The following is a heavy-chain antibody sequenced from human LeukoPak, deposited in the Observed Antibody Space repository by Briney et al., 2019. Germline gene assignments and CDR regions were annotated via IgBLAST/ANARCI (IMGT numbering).Heavy chain of an antibody. Sequence: SETLSLTCTVSGYSISSGYYWGWIRQPPGKGLEWIGSIYHSGSTYYNPSLKSRVTISVDTSKNQFSLKLISVTAADTAVYYCARGQGATVPQVGKNWFDPWGQGTRVIVSS. J-gene: IGHJ5*02. V-gene: IGHV4-38-2*02. CDR1: GYSISSGYY. D-gene: IGHD1-26*01. CDR3: ARGQGATVPQVGKNWFDP. CDR2: IYHSGST.